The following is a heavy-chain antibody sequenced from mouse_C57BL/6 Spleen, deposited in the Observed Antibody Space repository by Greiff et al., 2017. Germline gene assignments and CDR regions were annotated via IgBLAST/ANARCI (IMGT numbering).Heavy chain of an antibody. D-gene: IGHD1-1*02. J-gene: IGHJ4*01. CDR1: GFNIKDYY. V-gene: IGHV14-2*01. Sequence: EVQLQQSGAELVKPGASVKLSCTASGFNIKDYYMHWVKQRTEQGLEWIGRIDPEDGDTKYAPKFQGKATITADTSSNTAYLQLSSLTSEDTAVYYGARRPITTVVPYYALDYWGQGTSVTVSS. CDR2: IDPEDGDT. CDR3: ARRPITTVVPYYALDY.